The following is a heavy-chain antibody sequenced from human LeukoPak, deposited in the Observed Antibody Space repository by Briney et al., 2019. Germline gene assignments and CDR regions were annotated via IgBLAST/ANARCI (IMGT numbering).Heavy chain of an antibody. CDR2: INQLGSEK. D-gene: IGHD1-26*01. Sequence: GGSLRLSCAASGFTFSDYYMTWVRQAPEKGLEWVANINQLGSEKNYVDSVKGRFTISRDNAQNSLYLQLNSLRAEDTAVYYCARVTYIRGSYYFEDFWGQGALVTVSS. V-gene: IGHV3-7*01. CDR3: ARVTYIRGSYYFEDF. J-gene: IGHJ4*02. CDR1: GFTFSDYY.